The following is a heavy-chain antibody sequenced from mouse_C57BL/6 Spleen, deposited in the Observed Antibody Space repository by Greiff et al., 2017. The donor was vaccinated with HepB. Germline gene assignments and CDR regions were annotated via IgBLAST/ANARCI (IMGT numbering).Heavy chain of an antibody. V-gene: IGHV1-7*01. CDR3: ARGGYGSRGAMDY. J-gene: IGHJ4*01. CDR1: GYTFTSYW. D-gene: IGHD1-1*01. Sequence: VQLQQSGAELAKPGASVKLSCKASGYTFTSYWMHWVKQRPGQGLEWIGYINPSSGYTKYNQKFKDKATLTADKSSSTAYMQLSSPTYEDSAVYYCARGGYGSRGAMDYWGQGTSVTVSS. CDR2: INPSSGYT.